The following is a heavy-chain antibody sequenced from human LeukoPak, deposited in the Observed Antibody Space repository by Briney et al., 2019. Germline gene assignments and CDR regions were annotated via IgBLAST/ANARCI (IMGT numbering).Heavy chain of an antibody. V-gene: IGHV3-23*01. Sequence: AGSLRLSCAASGFSFSSYAMSWVRQAPGKGLEWVSAIICSGSNTYYADSVKGRFTISRDNSTNTLYLQMNSLRAAGTAVYYCAKEPRRYCSRGSCSGLDYWGQGTLVTVSS. J-gene: IGHJ4*02. CDR1: GFSFSSYA. CDR3: AKEPRRYCSRGSCSGLDY. D-gene: IGHD2-15*01. CDR2: IICSGSNT.